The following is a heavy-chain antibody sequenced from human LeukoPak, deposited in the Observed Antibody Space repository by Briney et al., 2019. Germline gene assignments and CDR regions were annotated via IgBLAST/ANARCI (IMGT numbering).Heavy chain of an antibody. D-gene: IGHD6-6*01. CDR3: ARTSIATRHFDY. V-gene: IGHV4-31*03. Sequence: SETLSLTCTVSGGSISSIIYYWSWIRQHPGKDPEWIGYIYYSGSIYYNPSLKSRITISVDTSKNQFSLKLSSVTAADTAVYYCARTSIATRHFDYWGQGTLVTVSS. CDR2: IYYSGSI. J-gene: IGHJ4*02. CDR1: GGSISSIIYY.